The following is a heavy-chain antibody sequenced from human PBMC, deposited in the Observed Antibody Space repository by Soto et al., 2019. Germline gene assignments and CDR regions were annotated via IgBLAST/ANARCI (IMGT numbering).Heavy chain of an antibody. CDR3: ARDKITGLFDY. J-gene: IGHJ4*02. Sequence: SETLSLTCTVSGDSITSNSYFWAWIRQPPGKGLEWIGSIYYSGTTYYNPSLKSRVTISVDRSKNQFSLKLSSVTAADTAVYYCARDKITGLFDYWGQGTLVTVSS. D-gene: IGHD2-8*02. CDR2: IYYSGTT. CDR1: GDSITSNSYF. V-gene: IGHV4-39*02.